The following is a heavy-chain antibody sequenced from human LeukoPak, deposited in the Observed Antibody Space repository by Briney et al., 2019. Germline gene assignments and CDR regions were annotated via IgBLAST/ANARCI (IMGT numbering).Heavy chain of an antibody. D-gene: IGHD6-19*01. V-gene: IGHV3-30*02. Sequence: PGGSLRLSCAASGFTFSSYGMHWVRQAPGKGLEWVAFIRYDGSNKYYADSVKGRFTISRDNSKNTLYLQMNSLRAEDTAVYYCARVRGGYSSGWSNYYYYYMDVWGKGTTVTISS. CDR3: ARVRGGYSSGWSNYYYYYMDV. J-gene: IGHJ6*03. CDR1: GFTFSSYG. CDR2: IRYDGSNK.